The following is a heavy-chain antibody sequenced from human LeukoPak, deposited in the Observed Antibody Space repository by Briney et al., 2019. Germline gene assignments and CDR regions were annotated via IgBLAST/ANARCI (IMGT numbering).Heavy chain of an antibody. Sequence: SVKVSCKASGGTFSSYAISWVRQAPGQGLEWMGGIIPIFGTANYAQKFQGRVTMTTDTSTSTAYMELSSLRSEDTAVYYCARLLGHNWNPGAIDYWGQGTLVTVSS. CDR2: IIPIFGTA. D-gene: IGHD1-1*01. J-gene: IGHJ4*02. V-gene: IGHV1-69*05. CDR1: GGTFSSYA. CDR3: ARLLGHNWNPGAIDY.